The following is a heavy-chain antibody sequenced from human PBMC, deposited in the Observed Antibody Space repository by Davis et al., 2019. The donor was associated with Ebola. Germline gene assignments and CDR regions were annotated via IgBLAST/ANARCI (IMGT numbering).Heavy chain of an antibody. CDR1: GFTFDDYA. J-gene: IGHJ6*02. Sequence: GESLKISCAASGFTFDDYAMHWVRQAPGKGLEWVAVISYDGSNKYYADSVKGRFTISRDNSKNTLYLQMNSLRAEDTAVYYCAKDNGSYSGNYYYYYGMDVWGQGTTVTVSS. CDR2: ISYDGSNK. CDR3: AKDNGSYSGNYYYYYGMDV. D-gene: IGHD1-26*01. V-gene: IGHV3-30*18.